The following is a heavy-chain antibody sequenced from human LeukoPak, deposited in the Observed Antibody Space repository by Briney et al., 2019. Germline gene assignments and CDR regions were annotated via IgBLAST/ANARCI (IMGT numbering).Heavy chain of an antibody. CDR3: AKAARYGDYGPYYYYMDV. Sequence: GGSLRLSCAASGFIISDYSMSWVRQAPGKGLEWVSAINGDTTHYAGSVKGRFTISRDNSKNTLYLQLNSLGVEDTAVYYCAKAARYGDYGPYYYYMDVWGKGTTVTVSS. J-gene: IGHJ6*03. CDR2: INGDTT. D-gene: IGHD4-17*01. V-gene: IGHV3-23*01. CDR1: GFIISDYS.